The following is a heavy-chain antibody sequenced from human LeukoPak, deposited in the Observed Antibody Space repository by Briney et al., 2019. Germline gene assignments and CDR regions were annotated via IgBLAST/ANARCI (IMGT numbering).Heavy chain of an antibody. D-gene: IGHD2-2*01. J-gene: IGHJ4*02. CDR2: ISYDGSNK. Sequence: GRSLRLSCAASGFTFSSYGMHWVRQAPGKGLEWVAVISYDGSNKYYADSVKGRFTISRDNSKNTLYLQMNSLRAEDTAVYYCAKGETLPDYWGQGTLVTVSS. CDR1: GFTFSSYG. V-gene: IGHV3-30*18. CDR3: AKGETLPDY.